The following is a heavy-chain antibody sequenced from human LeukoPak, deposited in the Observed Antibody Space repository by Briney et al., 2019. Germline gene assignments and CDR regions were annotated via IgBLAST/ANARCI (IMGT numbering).Heavy chain of an antibody. J-gene: IGHJ4*02. Sequence: GGSLRLSCAASGFTFSRYTMNWVRQPPGKWLEWVSSIISSSSYIYYADSVKGRFNISRDNAKNSLYLQMNSLRAEDTAVYYCARDERYDFWSGYLYYFDYWGQGTLVTVSS. D-gene: IGHD3-3*01. CDR2: IISSSSYI. CDR3: ARDERYDFWSGYLYYFDY. V-gene: IGHV3-21*01. CDR1: GFTFSRYT.